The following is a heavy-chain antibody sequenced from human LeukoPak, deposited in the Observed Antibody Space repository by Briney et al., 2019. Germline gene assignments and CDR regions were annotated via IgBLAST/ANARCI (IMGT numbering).Heavy chain of an antibody. V-gene: IGHV3-49*02. J-gene: IGHJ4*01. CDR3: IRGADFWSGSDIDY. D-gene: IGHD3-3*01. Sequence: GRFTISRDDSKSIAYLQMNSLKTEDTAVYYCIRGADFWSGSDIDYWGHGTLVTVSS.